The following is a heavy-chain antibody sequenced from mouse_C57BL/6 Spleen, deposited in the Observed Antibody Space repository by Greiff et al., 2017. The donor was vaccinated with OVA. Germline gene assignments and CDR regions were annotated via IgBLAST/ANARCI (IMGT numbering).Heavy chain of an antibody. CDR1: GYTFTSYW. CDR2: IYPGSGST. CDR3: AGGYYDYGWFAY. Sequence: VKLQQPGAELVKPGASVKMSCKASGYTFTSYWITWVKQRPGQGLEWIGDIYPGSGSTNYNEKFKSKATLTVDTSSSTAYMQLSSLTSEDSAVYYCAGGYYDYGWFAYWGQGTLVTVSA. V-gene: IGHV1-55*01. J-gene: IGHJ3*01. D-gene: IGHD2-4*01.